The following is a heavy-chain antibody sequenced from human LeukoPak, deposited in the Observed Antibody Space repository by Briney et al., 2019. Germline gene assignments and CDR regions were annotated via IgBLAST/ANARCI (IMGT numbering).Heavy chain of an antibody. J-gene: IGHJ6*02. V-gene: IGHV3-15*04. CDR1: GFTFNYAW. CDR3: TTDEDWNYARKDV. Sequence: GGSLRLSCAASGFTFNYAWMSWVRQVPGKGLEWVGQTVSEIDGGTTDYATPVKGRFTISRDDSKSMLYLQMNSLKIEDTAVYYCTTDEDWNYARKDVWGQGATVIVSS. D-gene: IGHD1-7*01. CDR2: TVSEIDGGTT.